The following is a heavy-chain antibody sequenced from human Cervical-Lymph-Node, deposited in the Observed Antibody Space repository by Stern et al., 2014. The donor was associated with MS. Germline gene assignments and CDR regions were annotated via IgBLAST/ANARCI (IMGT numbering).Heavy chain of an antibody. V-gene: IGHV1-69*01. Sequence: VQLVESGAEVKKPGSSVKVSCKASGGTFSSYALSWVRQAPGQGLEWMGGVIPLFGTANYAQKFQGRVTITADESASTAYMELSSLRSEDTAVYYCARLRSGSYYGYFQHWGQGTLVTVSS. CDR2: VIPLFGTA. D-gene: IGHD1-26*01. CDR3: ARLRSGSYYGYFQH. CDR1: GGTFSSYA. J-gene: IGHJ1*01.